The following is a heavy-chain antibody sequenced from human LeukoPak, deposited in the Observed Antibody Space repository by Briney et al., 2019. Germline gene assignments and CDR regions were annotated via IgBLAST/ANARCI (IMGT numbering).Heavy chain of an antibody. V-gene: IGHV4-31*03. CDR2: IYYSGST. J-gene: IGHJ4*02. CDR3: ARESRDDYGDSCLDY. D-gene: IGHD4-17*01. CDR1: GGSISSGGYY. Sequence: SETLSLTCTVSGGSISSGGYYWSWIRQHPGKGLEWIGYIYYSGSTYYNPSLKSRVTISVDTSRNQFSLKLSSVTAADTAVYYCARESRDDYGDSCLDYWGQGTLVTVSS.